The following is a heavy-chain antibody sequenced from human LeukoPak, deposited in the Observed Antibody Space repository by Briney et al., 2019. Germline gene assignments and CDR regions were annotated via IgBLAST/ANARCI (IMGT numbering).Heavy chain of an antibody. CDR2: ISGSGGST. CDR3: AKDPLLVRGFDY. CDR1: GFTFSSYA. V-gene: IGHV3-23*01. Sequence: GGSLRLSCAASGFTFSSYAMSWVPHAPGKGLEWVSAISGSGGSTYYADSVKGRFTISRDNSKNTLYLQMNSLRAEDTAVYYCAKDPLLVRGFDYWGQGTLVTVSS. D-gene: IGHD3-10*01. J-gene: IGHJ4*02.